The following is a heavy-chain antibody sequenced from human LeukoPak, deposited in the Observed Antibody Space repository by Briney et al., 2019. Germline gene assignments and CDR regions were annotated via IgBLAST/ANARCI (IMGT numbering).Heavy chain of an antibody. CDR1: GGSISSSSHN. V-gene: IGHV4-39*01. CDR2: IYYSGST. Sequence: SETVSLTCIVSGGSISSSSHNWGWIRQPPGKGLEWIGSIYYSGSTYYNPSLKSRLTISVDTSKNQFSLKLSSVTAADTAVYYCARHLSAVRPETYFDYWGQGTLVTVSS. CDR3: ARHLSAVRPETYFDY. J-gene: IGHJ4*02. D-gene: IGHD1-14*01.